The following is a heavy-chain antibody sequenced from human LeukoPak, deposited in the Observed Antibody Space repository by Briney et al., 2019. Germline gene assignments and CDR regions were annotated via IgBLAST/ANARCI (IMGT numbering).Heavy chain of an antibody. CDR2: TYYRSKWYN. CDR3: ASSAYCGGDCLWYFDY. CDR1: GDSVSINSAA. V-gene: IGHV6-1*01. J-gene: IGHJ4*02. Sequence: SPTLSLTCAISGDSVSINSAAWNWIRQSPSRGLEWLGSTYYRSKWYNDYAVSVKSRITINPDTSKNQFSLQLNSVTPEDTAVYYCASSAYCGGDCLWYFDYWGQGTLVTVSS. D-gene: IGHD2-21*02.